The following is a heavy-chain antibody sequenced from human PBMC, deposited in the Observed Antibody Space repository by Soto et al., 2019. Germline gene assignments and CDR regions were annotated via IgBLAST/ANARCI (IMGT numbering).Heavy chain of an antibody. V-gene: IGHV3-23*01. CDR1: GFTFSSYA. Sequence: EVQLLESGGGLEQPGGSLRLSCVASGFTFSSYAMSWVRQAPGKGLEWVSGISGSNDNIHYADCVKGRFTISRDNSKKTLYLQMSSLRAEDTAVYYCGKVLFWGSGSSRYMDVWGKGTTVTVSS. D-gene: IGHD7-27*01. CDR3: GKVLFWGSGSSRYMDV. J-gene: IGHJ6*03. CDR2: ISGSNDNI.